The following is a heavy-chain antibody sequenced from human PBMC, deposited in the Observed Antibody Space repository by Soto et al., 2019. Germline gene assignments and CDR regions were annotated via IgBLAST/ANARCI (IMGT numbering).Heavy chain of an antibody. V-gene: IGHV4-34*01. J-gene: IGHJ6*03. CDR2: INHSGST. Sequence: SETLSLTCAVYGGSFRGYSWSWIRQPPGKGLEWIGEINHSGSTNQNPSLTSRVTISVDTSKNQFSLKLSSVTAADTAVYYCARDGGSSSPMDVWDKGTTVTVSS. CDR1: GGSFRGYS. D-gene: IGHD6-6*01. CDR3: ARDGGSSSPMDV.